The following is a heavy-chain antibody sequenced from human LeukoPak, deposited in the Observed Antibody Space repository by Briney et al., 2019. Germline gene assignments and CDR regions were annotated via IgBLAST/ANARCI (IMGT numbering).Heavy chain of an antibody. D-gene: IGHD5-18*01. CDR2: IYYSGST. CDR3: ARKLGYSYGWGRDYFDY. V-gene: IGHV4-31*03. Sequence: SETLSLTCTVSGGSISSGGYYWSWIRQHPGKGLEWIGYIYYSGSTYYNPSLKSRVTISVDTSKNQFSLKLSSVTAADTAVYYCARKLGYSYGWGRDYFDYWGQGTLVTVSS. J-gene: IGHJ4*02. CDR1: GGSISSGGYY.